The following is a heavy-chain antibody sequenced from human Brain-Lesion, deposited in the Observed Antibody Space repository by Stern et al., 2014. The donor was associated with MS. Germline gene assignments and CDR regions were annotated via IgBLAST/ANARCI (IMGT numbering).Heavy chain of an antibody. Sequence: QLQLQESGPGLVKPSQTLSLTCAISGDSVSSNSAAWSWIRQSPSRGLEWLGRTYYRAKWNIDYAVSVKSRITINPDTSKNQFSLHLNSVTPEDTAVYYCARDEKGPYALGVWGQGTTVTVSS. J-gene: IGHJ6*02. CDR2: TYYRAKWNI. V-gene: IGHV6-1*01. CDR3: ARDEKGPYALGV. CDR1: GDSVSSNSAA.